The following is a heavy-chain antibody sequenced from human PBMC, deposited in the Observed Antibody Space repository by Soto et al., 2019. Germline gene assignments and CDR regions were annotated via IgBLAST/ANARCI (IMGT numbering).Heavy chain of an antibody. V-gene: IGHV3-23*01. Sequence: EVQLLESGGGLVQPGGSLRLSCAASGFTFSSYAMSWVRQAPGKGLEWVSAISGSGGSTYYADSVKGRFTIPRDKSKNPRYLQMNSLRADDTAVDYCSKDRRTPKGHYMDVRGKGTTVTVSS. CDR2: ISGSGGST. J-gene: IGHJ6*03. CDR3: SKDRRTPKGHYMDV. D-gene: IGHD1-7*01. CDR1: GFTFSSYA.